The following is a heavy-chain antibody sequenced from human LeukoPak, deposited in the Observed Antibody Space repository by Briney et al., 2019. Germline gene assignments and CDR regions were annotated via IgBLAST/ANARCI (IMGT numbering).Heavy chain of an antibody. D-gene: IGHD3-10*01. CDR2: MNPNSGDT. V-gene: IGHV1-8*01. CDR1: GYTFTSYN. Sequence: GASVKVSCKPSGYTFTSYNINWVRRATGQGLEWMAWMNPNSGDTGYAQKFQGRVTMTRNTSISTAYMELSSLRSEDTAVYYCARSMVRGNWFDPWGQGTLVTVSS. J-gene: IGHJ5*02. CDR3: ARSMVRGNWFDP.